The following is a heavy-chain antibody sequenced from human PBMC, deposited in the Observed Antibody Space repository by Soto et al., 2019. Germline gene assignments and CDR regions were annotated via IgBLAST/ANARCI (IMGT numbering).Heavy chain of an antibody. V-gene: IGHV1-18*01. CDR3: ARSSGPLRSFDI. CDR2: ISAYNDNT. Sequence: GASVKVSCKASGYTCSSYGISWVRQAPGQGLEWMGWISAYNDNTKYAQTLQGRVTMTTDTSTSTAYMELRSLRSDDTAVYYCARSSGPLRSFDIWGQGTMVTVSS. J-gene: IGHJ3*02. D-gene: IGHD6-19*01. CDR1: GYTCSSYG.